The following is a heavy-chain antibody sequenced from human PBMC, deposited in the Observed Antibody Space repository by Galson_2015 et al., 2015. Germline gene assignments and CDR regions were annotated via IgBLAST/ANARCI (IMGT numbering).Heavy chain of an antibody. CDR1: GYTFTSYG. J-gene: IGHJ6*03. D-gene: IGHD3-10*01. Sequence: QSGAEVKKPGASVKVSCKASGYTFTSYGISWVRQAPGQGLEWMGWISAYNGNTNYAQKLQGRVTMTTDTSTSTAYMELRSLRSDDTAVYYCARDSPDVLLWFREFEDYYMDVWGKGTTVTVSS. CDR2: ISAYNGNT. CDR3: ARDSPDVLLWFREFEDYYMDV. V-gene: IGHV1-18*01.